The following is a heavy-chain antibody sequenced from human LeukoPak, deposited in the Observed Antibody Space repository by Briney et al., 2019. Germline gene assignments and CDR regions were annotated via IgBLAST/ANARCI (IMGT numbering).Heavy chain of an antibody. CDR1: GFTFSSYG. Sequence: SGGSLRLSCAASGFTFSSYGMNWVRQAPGKGLEWVSVIYSGGSKKYYADSVKGRFTISRDNSKNTLYLQMSSLRAEDTAVYYCARGKAQGAATIEFYRWGQGTMVTAAS. D-gene: IGHD2-15*01. V-gene: IGHV3-NL1*01. CDR3: ARGKAQGAATIEFYR. CDR2: IYSGGSKK. J-gene: IGHJ5*02.